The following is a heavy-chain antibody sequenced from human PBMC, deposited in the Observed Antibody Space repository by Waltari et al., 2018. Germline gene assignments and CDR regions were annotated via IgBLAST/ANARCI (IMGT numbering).Heavy chain of an antibody. CDR1: GGSISSSNYY. CDR3: ARSGYYDSSGYYWWFDP. CDR2: IYYRGST. V-gene: IGHV4-39*01. D-gene: IGHD3-22*01. J-gene: IGHJ5*02. Sequence: QLQLQESGPGLVKPSETLSLTCTVSGGSISSSNYYWGWIRQPPGKGLEWIGSIYYRGSTYYNPSLKSRVTISVDTSKNQFYLKLNSGTAADTAVHYCARSGYYDSSGYYWWFDPWGQGTLVTVSS.